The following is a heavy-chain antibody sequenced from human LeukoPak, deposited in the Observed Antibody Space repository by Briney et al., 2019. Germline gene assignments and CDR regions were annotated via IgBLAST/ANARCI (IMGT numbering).Heavy chain of an antibody. Sequence: GGSLRLSCAASGFTFSSYAMTWVRQAPGKGLEWVSGISGSGGSTYYADSVKGRFTISRDNSKNTLYLQMNSLRAEDTAVYYCAKLRFTYDILTGDFDYWGQGTLVTVSS. J-gene: IGHJ4*02. CDR3: AKLRFTYDILTGDFDY. CDR2: ISGSGGST. D-gene: IGHD3-9*01. CDR1: GFTFSSYA. V-gene: IGHV3-23*01.